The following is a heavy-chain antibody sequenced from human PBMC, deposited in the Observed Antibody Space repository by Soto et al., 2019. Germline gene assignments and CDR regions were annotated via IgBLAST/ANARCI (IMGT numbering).Heavy chain of an antibody. CDR3: ARDSITMVRGGFWFEP. Sequence: PGGSLRLSCAASGFTFSSYSMNWVRQAPGKGLEWVSSISSSSSYIYYADSVKGRFTISRDNAKNSLYLQMNSLRAEDTAVYYCARDSITMVRGGFWFEPWGQGTLVTVSS. D-gene: IGHD3-10*01. CDR1: GFTFSSYS. CDR2: ISSSSSYI. V-gene: IGHV3-21*01. J-gene: IGHJ5*02.